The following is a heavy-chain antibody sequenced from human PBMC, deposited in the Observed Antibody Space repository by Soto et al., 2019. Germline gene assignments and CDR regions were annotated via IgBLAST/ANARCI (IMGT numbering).Heavy chain of an antibody. V-gene: IGHV4-31*03. CDR3: AASCVGCGGFNYYGMDV. J-gene: IGHJ6*02. CDR2: IYYSGST. CDR1: GGSISSGGYY. Sequence: PSETLYLTCTVSGGSISSGGYYWSWIRQHPGKGLEWIGYIYYSGSTYYNPSLKSRVTISVDTSKNQFSLKLSSVTAADTAVYYCAASCVGCGGFNYYGMDVWGQGTTVTVSS. D-gene: IGHD2-21*01.